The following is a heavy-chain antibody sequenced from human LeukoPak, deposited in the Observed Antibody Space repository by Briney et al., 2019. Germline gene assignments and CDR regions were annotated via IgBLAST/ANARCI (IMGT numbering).Heavy chain of an antibody. CDR3: ARVTGTTLYYYMDV. V-gene: IGHV4-4*07. D-gene: IGHD1-7*01. CDR2: IYTTGST. Sequence: SETLSLTCTVSGGSISSFYWSWIRQPAGKGLEWIGRIYTTGSTNYNPSLKSRVTMSVDTSKNQFSLKLSSVTAADTAVYYCARVTGTTLYYYMDVWGKGTTVTVSS. J-gene: IGHJ6*03. CDR1: GGSISSFY.